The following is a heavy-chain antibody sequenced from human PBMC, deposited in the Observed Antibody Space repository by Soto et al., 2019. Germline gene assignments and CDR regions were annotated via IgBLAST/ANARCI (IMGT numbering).Heavy chain of an antibody. Sequence: QVQLVQSGAEVKKPGSSVKVSCKASGGTFSSYAISWVRQAPGQGLEWMGGIIPIFGTANYAQKFQGRVTITADESTSTAYMERSSLRSEDTAVYFCARLSGGDSSSYYYPLAGWGQGTLVTVSS. J-gene: IGHJ4*02. CDR1: GGTFSSYA. V-gene: IGHV1-69*01. D-gene: IGHD3-22*01. CDR3: ARLSGGDSSSYYYPLAG. CDR2: IIPIFGTA.